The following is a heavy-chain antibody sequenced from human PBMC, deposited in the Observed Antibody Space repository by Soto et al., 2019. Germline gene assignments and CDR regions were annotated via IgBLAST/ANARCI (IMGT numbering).Heavy chain of an antibody. V-gene: IGHV4-31*01. CDR1: GGCINSGGYY. CDR3: ARLFERAPIAPGWLDS. J-gene: IGHJ5*01. D-gene: IGHD2-21*01. CDR2: INYRGST. Sequence: QVQLQESGPGLVKPSQTLSLTCIVFGGCINSGGYYWSWIRQPPGKGLEWIGDINYRGSTYYNPSLKSPVTISIDTSNNQFSLKLSSVTAADTAVYYCARLFERAPIAPGWLDSWGQGTLGTVS.